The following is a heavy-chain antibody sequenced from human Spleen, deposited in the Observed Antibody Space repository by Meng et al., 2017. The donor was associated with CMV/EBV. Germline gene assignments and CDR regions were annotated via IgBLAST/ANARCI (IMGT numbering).Heavy chain of an antibody. J-gene: IGHJ6*02. CDR1: GFTVSSNY. CDR3: ASNNWNRYYYYGMDV. CDR2: IYTGGSA. Sequence: GESLKISCAASGFTVSSNYMSWVRQAPGKGLEWVSVIYTGGSAYYADSVKGRFTISRDNAKNSLYLQMNNLRAEDTAVYYCASNNWNRYYYYGMDVWGQGTTVTVSS. V-gene: IGHV3-66*01. D-gene: IGHD1-20*01.